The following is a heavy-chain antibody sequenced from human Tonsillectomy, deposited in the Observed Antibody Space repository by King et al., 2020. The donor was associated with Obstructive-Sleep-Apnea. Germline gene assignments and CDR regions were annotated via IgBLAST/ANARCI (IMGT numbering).Heavy chain of an antibody. CDR3: ARPTVTLEY. CDR2: INPDGSVS. D-gene: IGHD4-17*01. J-gene: IGHJ4*02. Sequence: VQLVESGGSLVQPGGSLRLSCAASGFTFSSYWMHWGRQAPGKVLVWVSRINPDGSVSIYADSAKGRFTISRDNAKNTLYLQMNDLRPGDTARYYCARPTVTLEYWGQGSQVTVSS. CDR1: GFTFSSYW. V-gene: IGHV3-74*01.